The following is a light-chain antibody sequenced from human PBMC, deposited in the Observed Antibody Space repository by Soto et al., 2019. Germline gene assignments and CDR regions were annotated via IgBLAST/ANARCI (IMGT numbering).Light chain of an antibody. V-gene: IGLV2-14*01. Sequence: QSVLTQPASVSGSPGQSITISCTGTSSDVGAYNYVSWYQQHPGKAPKLIIYNVSNRPSGVSKRFSGSKSANTASLTIFGLQAEDEADYYCNSFTDRTTVLFGGGTKVTVL. CDR2: NVS. CDR1: SSDVGAYNY. J-gene: IGLJ2*01. CDR3: NSFTDRTTVL.